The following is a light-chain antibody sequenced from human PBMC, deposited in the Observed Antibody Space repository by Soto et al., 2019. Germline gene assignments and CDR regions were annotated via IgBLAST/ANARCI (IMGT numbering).Light chain of an antibody. CDR3: QHYNNWPPWT. Sequence: EIVMTQSPATLSVSPGERATLSCRASQSVSSNLAWYQQKPGQAPRLLIYGASTRATGVAARFSGSGSGTEFTLTLNRLQSDDSAVYYCQHYNNWPPWTFGQGTKVEIK. V-gene: IGKV3-15*01. J-gene: IGKJ1*01. CDR1: QSVSSN. CDR2: GAS.